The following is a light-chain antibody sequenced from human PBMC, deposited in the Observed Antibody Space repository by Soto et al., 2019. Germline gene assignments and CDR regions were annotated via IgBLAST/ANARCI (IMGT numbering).Light chain of an antibody. Sequence: EIVMTQSAGALSVSQGESVTLSCRASQSVGNNLAWHQQKPGQAPRLLIYGASTRATGFPARFSGRGSGTEFTLTICILQSEDFAVYYCQQYNGWPITFGQGTRPAI. J-gene: IGKJ5*01. V-gene: IGKV3-15*01. CDR1: QSVGNN. CDR3: QQYNGWPIT. CDR2: GAS.